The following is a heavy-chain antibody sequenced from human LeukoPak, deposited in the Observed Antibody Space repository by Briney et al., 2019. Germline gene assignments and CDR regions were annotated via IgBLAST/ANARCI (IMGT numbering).Heavy chain of an antibody. J-gene: IGHJ5*02. CDR2: IYPGDSDT. V-gene: IGHV5-51*01. CDR3: ATSGAAET. D-gene: IGHD6-13*01. CDR1: GCSFTSYW. Sequence: GASLKISWKGSGCSFTSYWIGWVRQMPGKGLEGMGIIYPGDSDTRYSPSFQGQVTISADNSISTAYLQWSSLKASDTAMYYCATSGAAETWGQGTLVTVSS.